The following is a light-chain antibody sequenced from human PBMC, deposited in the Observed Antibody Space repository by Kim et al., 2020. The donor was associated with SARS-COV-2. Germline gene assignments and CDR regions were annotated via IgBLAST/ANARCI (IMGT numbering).Light chain of an antibody. CDR2: GKN. V-gene: IGLV3-19*01. Sequence: ALGQTVRITCQGDSLRSYYATWYQQKPGQAPILVIYGKNNRPSGIPDRFSGSSSGNTASLTITGTQAGDEADYYCNSRDSNNNVLFGGGTRLTFL. J-gene: IGLJ2*01. CDR1: SLRSYY. CDR3: NSRDSNNNVL.